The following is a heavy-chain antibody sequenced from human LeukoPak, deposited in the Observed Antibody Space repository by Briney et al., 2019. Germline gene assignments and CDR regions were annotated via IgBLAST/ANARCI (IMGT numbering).Heavy chain of an antibody. CDR1: GFPFSSYS. D-gene: IGHD4-17*01. V-gene: IGHV3-21*01. Sequence: PGGSLSLSCAASGFPFSSYSMNWARQAPGKGLEWVSSISSSSSYIYYADSVKGRFTISRDNAKNSLYLQMNSLRAEDTAVYYCARHTVTTFSDWFDPWGQGTLVTVSS. J-gene: IGHJ5*02. CDR2: ISSSSSYI. CDR3: ARHTVTTFSDWFDP.